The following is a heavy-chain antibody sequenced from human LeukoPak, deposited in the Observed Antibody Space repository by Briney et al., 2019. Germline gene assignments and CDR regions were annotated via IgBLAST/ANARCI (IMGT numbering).Heavy chain of an antibody. D-gene: IGHD3-10*01. CDR1: GYTFTNYI. V-gene: IGHV1-3*01. Sequence: ASVKISCKASGYTFTNYIIHWVHQAPGQRLEWMGWINAGNGDTKYSQKFQVRVTITRDTSASTAYMELSSLRSEDTAVYYCARVVTRLREGKYHYDMDVWGQGTTVTVSS. CDR2: INAGNGDT. CDR3: ARVVTRLREGKYHYDMDV. J-gene: IGHJ6*02.